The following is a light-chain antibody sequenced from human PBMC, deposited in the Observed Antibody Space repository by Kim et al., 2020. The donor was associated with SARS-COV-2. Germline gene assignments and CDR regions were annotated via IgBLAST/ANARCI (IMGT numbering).Light chain of an antibody. CDR2: GKN. Sequence: VALGQTVRITCLGDSLRSYYASWYQQKPGQAPVLVIYGKNNRPSGIPDRFSGSSSGNTASLTITGAQAEDEADYYCNSRDSSGSWVFGGGTQLTVL. V-gene: IGLV3-19*01. CDR1: SLRSYY. CDR3: NSRDSSGSWV. J-gene: IGLJ3*02.